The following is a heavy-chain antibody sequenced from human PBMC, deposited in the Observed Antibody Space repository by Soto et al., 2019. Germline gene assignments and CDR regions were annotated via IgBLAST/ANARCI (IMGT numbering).Heavy chain of an antibody. CDR3: ARDWAYCSGGSCSTYYYYYGMDV. V-gene: IGHV4-30-4*01. CDR1: GGSISSGDYY. Sequence: SETLSLTCTVSGGSISSGDYYWSWIRQPPGKGLEWIGYIYYSGSTYYNPSLKSRVTISVDTSKNQFSLKLSSVTAADTAVYYCARDWAYCSGGSCSTYYYYYGMDVWGQGTTVTVS. CDR2: IYYSGST. D-gene: IGHD2-15*01. J-gene: IGHJ6*02.